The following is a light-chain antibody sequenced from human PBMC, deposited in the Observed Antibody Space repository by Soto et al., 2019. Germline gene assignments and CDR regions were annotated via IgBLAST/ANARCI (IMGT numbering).Light chain of an antibody. CDR2: RAS. Sequence: DIVMTQSPATLSVSPGERATLSCRASQSISSNLAWYQQKPGQAPRLLIYRASTRATGIPARFSGSGSGTDFTLTISSLQSEDFAIYYCKHYNNWPPWTLGQGTKVEIK. V-gene: IGKV3-15*01. J-gene: IGKJ1*01. CDR1: QSISSN. CDR3: KHYNNWPPWT.